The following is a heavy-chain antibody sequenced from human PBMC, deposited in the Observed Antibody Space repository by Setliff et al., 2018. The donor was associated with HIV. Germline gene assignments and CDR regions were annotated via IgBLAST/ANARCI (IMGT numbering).Heavy chain of an antibody. D-gene: IGHD1-26*01. CDR1: GFMFSDHS. V-gene: IGHV3-48*01. CDR2: ISATGTTV. J-gene: IGHJ4*02. Sequence: PGGSLRLSCAASGFMFSDHSFHWVRQAPGEGLEWLSYISATGTTVSYADSVRGRFIISRDSVKSELYLQMKSLRVDDTALYHCVRDQLRWPERWDFDFWGQGTLVTVSS. CDR3: VRDQLRWPERWDFDF.